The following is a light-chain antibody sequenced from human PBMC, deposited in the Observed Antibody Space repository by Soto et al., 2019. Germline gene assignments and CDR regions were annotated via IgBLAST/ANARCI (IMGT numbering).Light chain of an antibody. Sequence: DVVMTQSPLSLPVTLGQPASISCRSSQSLVHSNGDTFLNWFQQRPGQSPRRLIFKVSNRDSGVPDRFSGSGSGTDFTLKISRVEAEDVAIYYCMQGTHSPPYTFGQGTKLEIK. CDR2: KVS. J-gene: IGKJ2*01. CDR1: QSLVHSNGDTF. V-gene: IGKV2-30*02. CDR3: MQGTHSPPYT.